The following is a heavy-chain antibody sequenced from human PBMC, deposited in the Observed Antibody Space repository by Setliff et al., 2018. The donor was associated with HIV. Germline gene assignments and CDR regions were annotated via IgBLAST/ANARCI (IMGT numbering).Heavy chain of an antibody. CDR2: ISSSGSTI. CDR3: ARDTFITMVRGAKGP. V-gene: IGHV3-11*04. Sequence: LSLSCAASGFTFSDYYMSWIRQAPGKGLEWVSYISSSGSTIYYADSVKGRFTISRDNAKNSLYLQMNSLRAEDTAVYYCARDTFITMVRGAKGPWGQGTLVTVSS. CDR1: GFTFSDYY. D-gene: IGHD3-10*01. J-gene: IGHJ5*02.